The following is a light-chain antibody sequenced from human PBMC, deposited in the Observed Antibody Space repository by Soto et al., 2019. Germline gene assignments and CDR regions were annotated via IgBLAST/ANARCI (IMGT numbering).Light chain of an antibody. CDR2: DAS. Sequence: EIVLTQSPATLSLSPGERATLSCRASQSLTSYLSWYQQRPGQAPRLLINDASRRATGIPDRFSGSGSGADFTLTISRLEPGDFAVYYCQQYVTSPPGTFGQGTKVDIK. V-gene: IGKV3-20*01. CDR3: QQYVTSPPGT. J-gene: IGKJ1*01. CDR1: QSLTSY.